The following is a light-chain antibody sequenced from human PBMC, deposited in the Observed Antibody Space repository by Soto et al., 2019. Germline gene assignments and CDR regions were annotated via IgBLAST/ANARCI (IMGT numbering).Light chain of an antibody. V-gene: IGKV3-20*01. Sequence: ETVLTQSPGTLSLSPGERATLSCRASQSLRCNYLAWYQQTPGQAPRLLIYGASNRATGIPDRFSGSGSGTDFTLIISRLEPEDFALYYCQQYGSSPWTFGQGTKVEMK. CDR2: GAS. CDR3: QQYGSSPWT. CDR1: QSLRCNY. J-gene: IGKJ1*01.